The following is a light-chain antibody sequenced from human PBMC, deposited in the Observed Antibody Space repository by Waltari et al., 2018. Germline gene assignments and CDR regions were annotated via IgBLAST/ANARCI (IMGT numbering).Light chain of an antibody. Sequence: DIVMTQSPDSLAVSLGERATINCKSSQSVLYRGNNENYVAWYQQKPGQPPKLLIYWASTRESGVPDRFSGSGSGTDFTLTISSLKAEDVAVYYCQQFYSTPLTFGGGTKVEIK. J-gene: IGKJ4*01. CDR2: WAS. CDR1: QSVLYRGNNENY. V-gene: IGKV4-1*01. CDR3: QQFYSTPLT.